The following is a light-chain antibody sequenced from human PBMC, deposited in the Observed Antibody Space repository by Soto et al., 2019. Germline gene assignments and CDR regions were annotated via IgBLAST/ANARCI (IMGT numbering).Light chain of an antibody. Sequence: EIVMTQSPPTLYVSPGERATLSCRASQSISRNLAWFQQKPGQAPSLLIFGASTRAAGIPARFSGSGSGTEFSLTISGLQSEDFAVYFCHQYENWPKTFGQGTKVHIK. CDR3: HQYENWPKT. V-gene: IGKV3-15*01. J-gene: IGKJ1*01. CDR2: GAS. CDR1: QSISRN.